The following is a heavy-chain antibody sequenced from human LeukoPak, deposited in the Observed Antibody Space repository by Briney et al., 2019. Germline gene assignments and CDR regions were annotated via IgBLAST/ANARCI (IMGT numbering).Heavy chain of an antibody. D-gene: IGHD6-13*01. CDR2: IYYTGNT. CDR3: ARVLAAAGNNWFDP. J-gene: IGHJ5*02. CDR1: GGSISSYY. Sequence: KSSETLSLTCTVSGGSISSYYWSWIRQPAGKGMEFIAYIYYTGNTYFNPSLKSRVTISVDTSKNQFSLKLSSVTAADTAVYYCARVLAAAGNNWFDPWGQGTLVTVSS. V-gene: IGHV4-59*12.